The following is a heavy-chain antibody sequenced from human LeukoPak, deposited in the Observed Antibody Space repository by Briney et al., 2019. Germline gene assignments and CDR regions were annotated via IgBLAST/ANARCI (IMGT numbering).Heavy chain of an antibody. CDR1: GGSISRSSYY. D-gene: IGHD2-2*02. V-gene: IGHV4-39*01. CDR2: IYYSGSI. CDR3: AGQLPAAIGMDV. J-gene: IGHJ6*02. Sequence: PSETLSLTCSVSGGSISRSSYYWGWIRQPPGKGLEWIGSIYYSGSIYYNPSLKSRVTISVDTSKNQFSLKLSSVTAADTAVYYCAGQLPAAIGMDVWGQGTTVTVSS.